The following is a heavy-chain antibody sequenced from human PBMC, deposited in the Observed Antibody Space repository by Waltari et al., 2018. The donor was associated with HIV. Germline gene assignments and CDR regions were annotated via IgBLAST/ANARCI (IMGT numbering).Heavy chain of an antibody. CDR3: ARAYSGTYRIGDY. V-gene: IGHV3-7*01. D-gene: IGHD1-26*01. CDR2: IKQDGNEK. CDR1: GFTLSTDW. Sequence: EVQLVETGGALVQPGQSLRVSCVASGFTLSTDWIAWVRRAPGKGLEWVANIKQDGNEKNYLDSVKGRFTISRDNAKNSLYLQMNNLRDEDSATYYCARAYSGTYRIGDYWGQGTLVTVSS. J-gene: IGHJ4*02.